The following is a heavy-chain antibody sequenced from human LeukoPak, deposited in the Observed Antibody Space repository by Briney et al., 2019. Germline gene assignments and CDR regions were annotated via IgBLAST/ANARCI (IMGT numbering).Heavy chain of an antibody. Sequence: GGSLRLSCAASGFTFSSYAMSWVRQAPGKGLEWVSSISSSSSYIYYADSVKGRFTISRDNAKNSLYLQMNSLRAEDTAVYYCARSGYSYENFDYWGQGTLVTVSS. CDR3: ARSGYSYENFDY. CDR2: ISSSSSYI. V-gene: IGHV3-21*01. J-gene: IGHJ4*02. D-gene: IGHD5-18*01. CDR1: GFTFSSYA.